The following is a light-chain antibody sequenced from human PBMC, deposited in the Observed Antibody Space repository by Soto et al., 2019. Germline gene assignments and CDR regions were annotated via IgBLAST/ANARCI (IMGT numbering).Light chain of an antibody. Sequence: DIVLTQSPATLSLSPGQTATLSCRASQTVRNNYLAWYQQKPGQAPRLLIYDASSRATGIPDRFSGGGSGTDFTLTISSLEPEDFAVYFCQQWHSSPSITFGQGTRLEIK. CDR3: QQWHSSPSIT. J-gene: IGKJ5*01. CDR1: QTVRNNY. V-gene: IGKV3-20*01. CDR2: DAS.